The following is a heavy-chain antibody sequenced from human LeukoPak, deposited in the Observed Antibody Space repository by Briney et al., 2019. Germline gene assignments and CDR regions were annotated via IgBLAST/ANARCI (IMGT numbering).Heavy chain of an antibody. V-gene: IGHV3-48*01. Sequence: PGGSLRLSCAASGFTFSSYSMNWVRQAPGKRLEWVSYISSSSSTIYYADSVKGRFTISRDNAKNSLYLQMNSLRAEDTAVYYCARDFADYDGTYYFDYWGQGTLVTVSS. J-gene: IGHJ4*02. CDR2: ISSSSSTI. D-gene: IGHD4-17*01. CDR1: GFTFSSYS. CDR3: ARDFADYDGTYYFDY.